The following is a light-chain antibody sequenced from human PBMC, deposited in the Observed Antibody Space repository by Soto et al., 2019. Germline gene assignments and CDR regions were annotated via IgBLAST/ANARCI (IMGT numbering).Light chain of an antibody. J-gene: IGLJ2*01. Sequence: QSVLTQPASVSVSPGQSITISCTGTSSDVGGYNYVSWYQQHPGKAPKLMIYEVSNRPSGVSNRFSGSKSGNTASLTISGLQAEDEADYYCSSYTSSSTLFGGGTKLTVL. CDR2: EVS. V-gene: IGLV2-14*01. CDR1: SSDVGGYNY. CDR3: SSYTSSSTL.